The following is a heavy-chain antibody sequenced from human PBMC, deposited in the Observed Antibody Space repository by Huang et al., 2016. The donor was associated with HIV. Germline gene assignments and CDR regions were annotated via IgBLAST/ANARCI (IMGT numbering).Heavy chain of an antibody. V-gene: IGHV3-7*01. CDR2: IKQDESEK. J-gene: IGHJ6*02. CDR1: TFTFGAYW. D-gene: IGHD1-7*01. CDR3: ATKTAGMDI. Sequence: VESGGRSVQPGGSIKLSCVGSTFTFGAYWMSWVRQPPGKGLEWVANIKQDESEKYYVDSVKGRFNISRDNARTVLFLEMDDLRVEDTAIYFCATKTAGMDIWGQGTTVTVSS.